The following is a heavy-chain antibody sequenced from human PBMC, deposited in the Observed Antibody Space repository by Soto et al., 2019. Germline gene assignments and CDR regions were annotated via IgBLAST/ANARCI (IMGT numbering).Heavy chain of an antibody. CDR2: ISSSSSYI. J-gene: IGHJ3*02. CDR3: ARGRIVATTDAFDI. V-gene: IGHV3-21*01. D-gene: IGHD5-12*01. CDR1: GFTFSSYS. Sequence: GGSLRLSCAASGFTFSSYSMNWVRQAPGKGLEWVSSISSSSSYIYYADSVKGRFTISRDNAKNSLYLQMNSLRAEDTAVYYCARGRIVATTDAFDIWGQGTMVTVSS.